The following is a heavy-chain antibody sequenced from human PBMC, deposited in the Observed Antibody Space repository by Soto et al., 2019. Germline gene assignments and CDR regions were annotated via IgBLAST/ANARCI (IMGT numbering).Heavy chain of an antibody. Sequence: QVQLQESGPGLVKPSETLSLTCTVSGASISSYYWSWIRQPPGKGLEWIGYIYYSGSTNYNPSLMSRVTISVDTCKNQFSLKLSSVTAADTAVYYCARGGSGSFGNYYYYMDVWGKGTTVTVSS. CDR1: GASISSYY. V-gene: IGHV4-59*01. D-gene: IGHD3-10*01. CDR2: IYYSGST. J-gene: IGHJ6*03. CDR3: ARGGSGSFGNYYYYMDV.